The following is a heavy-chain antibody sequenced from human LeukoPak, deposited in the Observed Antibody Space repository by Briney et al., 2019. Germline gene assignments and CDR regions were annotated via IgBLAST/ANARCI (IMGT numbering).Heavy chain of an antibody. CDR2: VGGSDGST. D-gene: IGHD6-13*01. Sequence: GGSLRLSCAASGFTFSGYAMTWVRQAPGKGPEWLSGVGGSDGSTFYADSVKGRFTISRDNSKNTLYLQMNSLRVEDTAVYYCAKVGGGRIAAAGSHYWGQGTLVTVSS. V-gene: IGHV3-23*01. CDR3: AKVGGGRIAAAGSHY. CDR1: GFTFSGYA. J-gene: IGHJ4*02.